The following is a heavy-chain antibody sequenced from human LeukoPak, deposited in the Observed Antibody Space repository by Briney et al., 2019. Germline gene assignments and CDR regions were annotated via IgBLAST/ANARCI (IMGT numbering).Heavy chain of an antibody. J-gene: IGHJ1*01. CDR3: ATPRGGDCYSASRIDFQL. V-gene: IGHV1-69*05. CDR2: IIPIFGTA. D-gene: IGHD2-21*02. Sequence: SVKVSCKASAGTFSSYAISWVRQAPGQGLEWMGGIIPIFGTANYAQKFQGRVTITTDESTSTAYMELSSLRSEDTAVYYCATPRGGDCYSASRIDFQLWGQGTLVTVSS. CDR1: AGTFSSYA.